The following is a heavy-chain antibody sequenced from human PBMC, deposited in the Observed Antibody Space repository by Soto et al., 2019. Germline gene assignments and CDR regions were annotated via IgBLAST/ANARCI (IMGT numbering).Heavy chain of an antibody. D-gene: IGHD3-16*01. CDR2: MYYNGNI. V-gene: IGHV4-59*01. CDR1: GGSISNYY. Sequence: PSETLSLTCNVSGGSISNYYWTWVRQSPEKGLEWIGYMYYNGNINYNPSLKSRVTISIDKSKNQFSLTLKSVTAADTAVYYCASGGNWFDPWGQGGLGTAPQ. J-gene: IGHJ5*02. CDR3: ASGGNWFDP.